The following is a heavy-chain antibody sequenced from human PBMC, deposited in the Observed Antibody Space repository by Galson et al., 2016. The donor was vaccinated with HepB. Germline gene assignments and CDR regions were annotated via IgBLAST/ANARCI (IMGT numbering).Heavy chain of an antibody. D-gene: IGHD2-2*01. V-gene: IGHV1-18*01. CDR2: VHGYTGQT. CDR1: GYNFKGYG. J-gene: IGHJ6*02. Sequence: QSGAEVKKPGESLKISCKASGYNFKGYGLSWVRQAPGQGLEWVGWVHGYTGQTNYAQKFQGRVTMTRDTPTRTVHLELRRLTSDDTAVYYCGRDDTYCSGTTCYNSYPLAFWGQGTNVIVS. CDR3: GRDDTYCSGTTCYNSYPLAF.